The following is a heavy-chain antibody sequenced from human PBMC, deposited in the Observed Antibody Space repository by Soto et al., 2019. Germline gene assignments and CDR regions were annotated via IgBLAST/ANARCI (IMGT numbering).Heavy chain of an antibody. Sequence: GGSLRLSCAASGFTFSSYWMSWVRQAPGKGLEWVANIKQDGSEKYYVDSVKGRFTISRDNAKNSLYLQMNSLRAEDTAVYYCARGGRLRFLEWFPDYWGQGXLVTVSS. CDR3: ARGGRLRFLEWFPDY. CDR1: GFTFSSYW. V-gene: IGHV3-7*01. D-gene: IGHD3-3*01. CDR2: IKQDGSEK. J-gene: IGHJ4*02.